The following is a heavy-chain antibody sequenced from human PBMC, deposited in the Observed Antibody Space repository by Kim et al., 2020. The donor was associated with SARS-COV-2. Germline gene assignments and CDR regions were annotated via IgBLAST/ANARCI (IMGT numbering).Heavy chain of an antibody. CDR3: ARGGSGWYA. D-gene: IGHD6-19*01. CDR2: INVKTGNP. J-gene: IGHJ4*02. Sequence: ASVKVSCKASGYSFSNYGMNWVRQAPGQGPEWMGWINVKTGNPTYAQGFAGRFVFSLDTSASTAYLQISSLEAEDTAVYYCARGGSGWYAWGQGTLVTVS. V-gene: IGHV7-4-1*02. CDR1: GYSFSNYG.